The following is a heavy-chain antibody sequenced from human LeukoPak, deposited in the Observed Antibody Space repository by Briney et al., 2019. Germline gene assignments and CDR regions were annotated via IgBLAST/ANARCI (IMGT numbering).Heavy chain of an antibody. Sequence: GGSLRLSCAASGFTFSSSWMQWVRQAPGKGLVWVSRIDGDGSSTNYADSVKGRFTISRDNAKNTLYLQMNSLRAEDTAVYYCARGYSGYFYYWGQGTLVTVSS. CDR2: IDGDGSST. D-gene: IGHD5-12*01. CDR1: GFTFSSSW. V-gene: IGHV3-74*01. CDR3: ARGYSGYFYY. J-gene: IGHJ4*02.